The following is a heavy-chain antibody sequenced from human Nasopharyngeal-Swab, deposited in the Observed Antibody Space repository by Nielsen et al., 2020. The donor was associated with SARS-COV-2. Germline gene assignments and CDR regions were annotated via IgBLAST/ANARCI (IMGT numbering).Heavy chain of an antibody. CDR3: ARDGGGCSSTSCYT. CDR2: ISSSSSYI. V-gene: IGHV3-21*01. Sequence: GASLKISCAASRFTFSSYSMNWVRQAPGKGLEWVSSISSSSSYIYYADSVKGRFTISRDNAKNSLYLQMNSLRAEDTAVYYCARDGGGCSSTSCYTWGQGTLGTVSS. CDR1: RFTFSSYS. D-gene: IGHD2-2*02. J-gene: IGHJ4*02.